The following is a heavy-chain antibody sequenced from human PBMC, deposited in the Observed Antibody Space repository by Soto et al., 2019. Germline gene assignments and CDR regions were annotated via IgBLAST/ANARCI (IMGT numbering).Heavy chain of an antibody. D-gene: IGHD6-19*01. CDR2: IGTAGDP. J-gene: IGHJ6*02. Sequence: EVQLLESGGGLVQPGGSLRLSCAASGFTFSTYGMNWVRLAPGRGLEWVSAIGTAGDPYYPGSVKGRFTISRENAKNSLYLQMNSLRAGDTAVYYCARGSIAVAGKTPSNWEDGMDVWGQGTTVTVSS. CDR3: ARGSIAVAGKTPSNWEDGMDV. CDR1: GFTFSTYG. V-gene: IGHV3-13*05.